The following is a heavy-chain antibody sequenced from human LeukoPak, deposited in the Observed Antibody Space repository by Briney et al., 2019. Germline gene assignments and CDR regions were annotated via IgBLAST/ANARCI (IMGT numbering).Heavy chain of an antibody. V-gene: IGHV3-43*01. J-gene: IGHJ6*02. D-gene: IGHD2-15*01. CDR3: ARGPNRWWVVSRNWGMDV. CDR1: GLSLGDNS. CDR2: ISWDESTT. Sequence: GGSLRLSCAASGLSLGDNSMHWVRQAPGKGLEWVSLISWDESTTYYSDSVKGRFTVSRDSSKNSLHLQMNSLRTEDTALYYCARGPNRWWVVSRNWGMDVWGQGTTVTVSS.